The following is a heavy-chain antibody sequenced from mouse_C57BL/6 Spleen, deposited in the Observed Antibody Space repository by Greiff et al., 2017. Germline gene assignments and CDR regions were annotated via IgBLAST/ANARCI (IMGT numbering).Heavy chain of an antibody. D-gene: IGHD3-2*02. CDR2: IDPSDSYT. Sequence: QVQLQQPGAELVMPGASVKLSCKASGYTFTSYWMHWVKQRPGQGLEWIGEIDPSDSYTNYNQKFKGKSTLTVDKASSTAYMQHSSLTSEDSAVYYCARWGDSSGYNWGQGTTLTVSS. J-gene: IGHJ2*01. V-gene: IGHV1-69*01. CDR3: ARWGDSSGYN. CDR1: GYTFTSYW.